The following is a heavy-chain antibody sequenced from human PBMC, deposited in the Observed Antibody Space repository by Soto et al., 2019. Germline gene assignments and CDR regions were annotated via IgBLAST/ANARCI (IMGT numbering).Heavy chain of an antibody. D-gene: IGHD2-15*01. J-gene: IGHJ4*02. CDR3: ATYCSGSSCYLDY. V-gene: IGHV4-31*03. CDR2: IYYSGST. Sequence: QEQLQESGPGLVKPSQTLSLTCTVSGGSISSGGYYWSWIRQHPGKGLEWIGYIYYSGSTSYIPFLKSRVNISVDTSKTQFSLTLSSVTAADTAVYYCATYCSGSSCYLDYWGQGTLVTVSS. CDR1: GGSISSGGYY.